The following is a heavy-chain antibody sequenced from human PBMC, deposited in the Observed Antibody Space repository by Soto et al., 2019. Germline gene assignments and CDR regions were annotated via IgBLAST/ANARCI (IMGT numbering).Heavy chain of an antibody. J-gene: IGHJ3*02. CDR1: GLTFSCYT. CDR3: ARDYRAGNDALDI. V-gene: IGHV3-48*02. CDR2: ISRSGTTI. Sequence: PGGSLRLSCAASGLTFSCYTMDWVRQAPGKGLEWISYISRSGTTIYYADSVKGRFTISRDNAKNSLYLQMNSLRDDDTALYYCARDYRAGNDALDIWGQGTMVTVSS.